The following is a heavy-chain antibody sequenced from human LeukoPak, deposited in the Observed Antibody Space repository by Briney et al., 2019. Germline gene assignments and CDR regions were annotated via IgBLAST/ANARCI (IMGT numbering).Heavy chain of an antibody. V-gene: IGHV3-23*01. CDR3: AKNPPGKVCSSTSCFLDY. Sequence: GGSLRLSCAASGFTFSSYAMSWVRQAPGKGLKWVSAISGSGGSTYYADSVKGRFTISRDNSKNTLYLQMNSLRAEDTAVYYCAKNPPGKVCSSTSCFLDYWGQGTLVTVSS. CDR1: GFTFSSYA. J-gene: IGHJ4*02. CDR2: ISGSGGST. D-gene: IGHD2-2*01.